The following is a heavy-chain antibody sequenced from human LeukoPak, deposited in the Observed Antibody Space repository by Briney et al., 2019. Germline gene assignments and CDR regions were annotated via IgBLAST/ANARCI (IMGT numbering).Heavy chain of an antibody. Sequence: GASVKVSCKASGGTFSSYAISWVRQAPGQGLEWMGRIIPIFGIANYAQKFQGRVTITADKSTSTAYMELSSLRSEDTAVYYCARGDDYGDCWGQGTLVTVSS. CDR2: IIPIFGIA. CDR1: GGTFSSYA. V-gene: IGHV1-69*04. CDR3: ARGDDYGDC. J-gene: IGHJ4*02.